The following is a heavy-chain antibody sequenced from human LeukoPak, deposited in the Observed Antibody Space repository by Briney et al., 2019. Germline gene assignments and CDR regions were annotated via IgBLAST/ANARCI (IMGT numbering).Heavy chain of an antibody. CDR2: VSGSGDST. Sequence: GGSLRLSCAASGFTFSSYWMHWVRQAPGKGLEWVSGVSGSGDSTYYADSVKGRFTISRDNSNNTLFLLMNSLRAEDTAVYYCAKYMSSGSWGQGTLVTVSS. J-gene: IGHJ5*02. CDR3: AKYMSSGS. CDR1: GFTFSSYW. V-gene: IGHV3-23*01. D-gene: IGHD6-19*01.